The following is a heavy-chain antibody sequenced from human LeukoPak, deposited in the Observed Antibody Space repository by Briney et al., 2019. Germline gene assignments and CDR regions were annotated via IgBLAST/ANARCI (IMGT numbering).Heavy chain of an antibody. V-gene: IGHV1-18*01. D-gene: IGHD5-12*01. Sequence: ASVKVSCKASGFTFTNYGISWVRQAPGQGLEWMAWISVDNGNTNYIRNLQSRVTLTTDTSTTTAYMELRNLRSDDTAVHYCARDSWARAYDIDHWGQGTLVTVSS. CDR3: ARDSWARAYDIDH. CDR2: ISVDNGNT. J-gene: IGHJ5*02. CDR1: GFTFTNYG.